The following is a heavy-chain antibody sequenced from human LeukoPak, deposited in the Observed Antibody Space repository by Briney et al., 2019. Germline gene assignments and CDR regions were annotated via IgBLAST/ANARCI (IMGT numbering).Heavy chain of an antibody. Sequence: GGSLRLSCAASGFTFSTYSGNWVRQAPGKGLEWVSYISGSSSTIFYADSVNGRFTISRDNAKNSLYLQMNSLRDEDTAVYYCAREPRGYNEAFDIWGQGTMVTVSS. J-gene: IGHJ3*02. D-gene: IGHD5-18*01. CDR1: GFTFSTYS. V-gene: IGHV3-48*02. CDR2: ISGSSSTI. CDR3: AREPRGYNEAFDI.